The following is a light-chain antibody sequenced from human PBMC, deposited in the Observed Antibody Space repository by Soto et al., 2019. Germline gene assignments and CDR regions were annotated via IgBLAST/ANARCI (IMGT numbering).Light chain of an antibody. V-gene: IGKV3-11*01. J-gene: IGKJ5*01. Sequence: EVVLTQSPGTTSLSPGERATLSCRASQSFRGLLAWYQQKPGQAPRLLIYDAYNRATGIPPRFSGSGSGTDFTLTISSLEPEDSAVYYCQQRHMWPITFGQGTRLEIK. CDR3: QQRHMWPIT. CDR2: DAY. CDR1: QSFRGL.